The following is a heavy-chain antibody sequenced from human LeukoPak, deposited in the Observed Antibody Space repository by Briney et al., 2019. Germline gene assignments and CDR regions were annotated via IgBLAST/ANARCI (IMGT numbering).Heavy chain of an antibody. V-gene: IGHV3-21*01. Sequence: AGGSLRLSCAASGFTFSSYNMNWVRQAPGKGLEWVSYITSSSSYIYYAGSVKGRFTISRDNAKNSLYLQMNSLRAEDTAVYYCARTLSRDSGDSFDIWGQGTMVTVSS. J-gene: IGHJ3*02. D-gene: IGHD1-26*01. CDR1: GFTFSSYN. CDR3: ARTLSRDSGDSFDI. CDR2: ITSSSSYI.